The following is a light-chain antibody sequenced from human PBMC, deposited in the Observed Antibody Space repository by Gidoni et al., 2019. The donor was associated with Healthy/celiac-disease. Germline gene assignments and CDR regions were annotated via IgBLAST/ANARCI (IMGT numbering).Light chain of an antibody. CDR2: AAS. CDR1: QDISNY. Sequence: DIQMTQSPSSLSASVGDRVTITCQASQDISNYLNWYQQKPGQAPKLLIYAASNLETGVPSRFSGSGSGTAFTFTISSLQPEDIATSYCQQYDTLPRTFGQGPKLEIQ. CDR3: QQYDTLPRT. J-gene: IGKJ2*01. V-gene: IGKV1-33*01.